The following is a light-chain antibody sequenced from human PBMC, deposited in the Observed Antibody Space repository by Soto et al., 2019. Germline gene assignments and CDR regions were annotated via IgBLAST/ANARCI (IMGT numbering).Light chain of an antibody. J-gene: IGLJ1*01. CDR1: GSDVGGYNY. CDR2: DVS. V-gene: IGLV2-14*03. CDR3: SSYTTSNTRQIV. Sequence: QSVLTQPASVSGSPGQSITISCTGTGSDVGGYNYVSWYQHHPGKAPKLMIYDVSNRPSGVSNLFSGSKSGNTASLTISGLQPEDEADYYCSSYTTSNTRQIVLGTGTKVTVL.